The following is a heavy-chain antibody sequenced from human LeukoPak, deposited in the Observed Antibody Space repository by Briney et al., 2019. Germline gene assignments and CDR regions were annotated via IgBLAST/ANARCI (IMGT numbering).Heavy chain of an antibody. D-gene: IGHD6-13*01. CDR2: INSDGSST. V-gene: IGHV3-74*01. CDR3: AGGGVRIAAAGTDY. Sequence: GGSLRLSCAASGFTFSSYWMHWVRQAPGKGLVWVSRINSDGSSTSYADSVKGRFTISRDNAKNTLYLQMNSLRAGDTAVYYCAGGGVRIAAAGTDYWGQGTLVTVSS. J-gene: IGHJ4*02. CDR1: GFTFSSYW.